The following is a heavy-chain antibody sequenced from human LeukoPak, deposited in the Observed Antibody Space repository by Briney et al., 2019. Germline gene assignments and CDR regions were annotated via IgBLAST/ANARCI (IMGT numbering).Heavy chain of an antibody. Sequence: PSETLSLTCTVSGGSISSGGYYWSWIRQHPGKGLEWIGYIYYSGSTYYNPSLKSRVTISVDTSKNQFSLKLSSVTAADTAAYYCARERRYCSGGSCYYFDYWGQGTLVTVSS. J-gene: IGHJ4*02. CDR3: ARERRYCSGGSCYYFDY. V-gene: IGHV4-31*03. CDR1: GGSISSGGYY. CDR2: IYYSGST. D-gene: IGHD2-15*01.